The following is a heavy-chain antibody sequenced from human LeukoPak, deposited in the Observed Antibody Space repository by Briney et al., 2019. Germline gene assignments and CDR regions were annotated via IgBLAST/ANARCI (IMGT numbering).Heavy chain of an antibody. CDR1: GFTFTDCW. CDR2: INQDGSEK. V-gene: IGHV3-7*01. Sequence: QSGGSLRLSCAASGFTFTDCWMTWVRQAPGKGLEWVANINQDGSEKYYVDSVKGRFTISRDNAKKSLCLQMNSLRVEDTAVYYCVRGRGWVDYWGQGTLVTVSS. D-gene: IGHD3-10*01. J-gene: IGHJ4*02. CDR3: VRGRGWVDY.